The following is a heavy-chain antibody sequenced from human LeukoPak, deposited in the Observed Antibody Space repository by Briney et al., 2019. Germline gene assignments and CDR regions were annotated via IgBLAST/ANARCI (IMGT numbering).Heavy chain of an antibody. J-gene: IGHJ5*02. CDR3: ARDPHSSSWLRNWFDP. V-gene: IGHV4-38-2*02. D-gene: IGHD6-13*01. CDR2: IYHSGST. CDR1: GYSISSGYY. Sequence: PSETLSVTCTVSGYSISSGYYWGWIRQPPGKGLEWIGSIYHSGSTYYNPSLKSRVTISVDTSKNQFSLKLSSVTAADTAVYYCARDPHSSSWLRNWFDPWGQGTLVTVSS.